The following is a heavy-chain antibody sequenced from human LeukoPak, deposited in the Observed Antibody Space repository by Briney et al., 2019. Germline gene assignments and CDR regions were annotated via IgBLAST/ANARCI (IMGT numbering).Heavy chain of an antibody. J-gene: IGHJ6*02. Sequence: GGSLRLSCAASGFTVSSNYMSWVRQAPGKGLEWVSVVYSGGSTYYADSVKGRFTISRGNSKSTLYLQMNSLRAEDTAVYYCARDGPIVVVPAATKWRQNYYYYGMDVWGQGTTVTVSS. V-gene: IGHV3-66*01. CDR3: ARDGPIVVVPAATKWRQNYYYYGMDV. D-gene: IGHD2-2*01. CDR2: VYSGGST. CDR1: GFTVSSNY.